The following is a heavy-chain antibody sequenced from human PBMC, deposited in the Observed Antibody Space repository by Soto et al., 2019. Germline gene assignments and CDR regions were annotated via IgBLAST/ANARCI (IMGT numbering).Heavy chain of an antibody. Sequence: GASVKVSCKASGGTFSSYAISWVRQAPGQGLEWMGGIIPIFGTANYAQKFQGRVTITADEPTSTAYMELSSLRSEDTAVYYCARDQYYGDYVVGHFDYWGQGTLVTVSS. CDR3: ARDQYYGDYVVGHFDY. CDR2: IIPIFGTA. J-gene: IGHJ4*02. V-gene: IGHV1-69*13. CDR1: GGTFSSYA. D-gene: IGHD4-17*01.